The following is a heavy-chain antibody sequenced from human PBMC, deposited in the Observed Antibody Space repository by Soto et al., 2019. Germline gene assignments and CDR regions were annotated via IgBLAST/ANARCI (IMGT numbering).Heavy chain of an antibody. CDR3: TSTYQGCTSYPHSVYGLDV. J-gene: IGHJ6*04. V-gene: IGHV3-73*01. Sequence: GGSLILSCASSAFTSIPSTIHWVRQASWKGLEWVGRIRNKPNNYATTYIASVRGRFTFSRDDSKNTTYLQRNSLKIEDTAIYSCTSTYQGCTSYPHSVYGLDVWGKGNMVTVA. CDR1: AFTSIPST. D-gene: IGHD2-2*01. CDR2: IRNKPNNYAT.